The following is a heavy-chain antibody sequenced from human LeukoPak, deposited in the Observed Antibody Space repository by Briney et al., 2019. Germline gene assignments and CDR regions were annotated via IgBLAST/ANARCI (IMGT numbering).Heavy chain of an antibody. J-gene: IGHJ6*03. CDR3: ARGPGGLRLGMDV. Sequence: SETLSLTCTVSGYSISSGYYWGWIRQPPGKGLEWIGSIYHSGSTYYNPSLKSRVTISVDTSKNQFSLKLSSVTAADTAVYYCARGPGGLRLGMDVWGKGTTVTVSS. CDR1: GYSISSGYY. CDR2: IYHSGST. D-gene: IGHD4-17*01. V-gene: IGHV4-38-2*02.